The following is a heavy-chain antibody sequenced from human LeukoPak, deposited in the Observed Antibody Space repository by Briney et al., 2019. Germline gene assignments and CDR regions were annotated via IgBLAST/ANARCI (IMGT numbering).Heavy chain of an antibody. Sequence: GSSVKVSCKASGGTFSSYAISWVRQAPGQGLEWMGGIIPIFGTANYAQKFQGRVTITADKSTSTAYMELRSRRLEDTAVYYCATSVPYHYFYYCIDLWGKGTTVTVSS. CDR3: ATSVPYHYFYYCIDL. CDR2: IIPIFGTA. J-gene: IGHJ6*04. V-gene: IGHV1-69*06. CDR1: GGTFSSYA.